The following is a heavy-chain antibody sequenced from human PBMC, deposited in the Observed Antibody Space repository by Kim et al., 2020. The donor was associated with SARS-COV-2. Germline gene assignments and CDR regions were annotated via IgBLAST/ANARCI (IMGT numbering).Heavy chain of an antibody. V-gene: IGHV5-10-1*01. Sequence: NYSPSFQGHVTISADKSISTAYLQWSSLKASDTAMYYCARGGENWNSFDYWGQGTLVTVSS. CDR3: ARGGENWNSFDY. D-gene: IGHD1-7*01. J-gene: IGHJ4*02.